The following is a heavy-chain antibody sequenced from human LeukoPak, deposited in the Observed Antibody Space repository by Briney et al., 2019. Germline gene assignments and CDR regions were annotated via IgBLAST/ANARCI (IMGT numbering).Heavy chain of an antibody. J-gene: IGHJ4*02. CDR3: ARRLDSRKLDY. CDR2: IHPSGML. V-gene: IGHV4-31*03. CDR1: GASFNSDDQY. D-gene: IGHD3-22*01. Sequence: SQTLSLTCTVSGASFNSDDQYWNWIRQSPGKGLEWIGSIHPSGMLYNNPSLESRVTMSRDTSKNQFSLNLNSVTAADTAVCFCARRLDSRKLDYWGQGILVTVSS.